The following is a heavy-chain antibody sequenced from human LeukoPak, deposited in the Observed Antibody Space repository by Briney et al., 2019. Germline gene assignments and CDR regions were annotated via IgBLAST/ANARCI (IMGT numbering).Heavy chain of an antibody. D-gene: IGHD1-1*01. Sequence: PGGSLRLSCAASGFTFSSYAMSWVRQAPGKGLEWVSAISGSGGSTYYADSVKGRFTISRDNSKNTLYLQMNSLRAEDTAVYYCAEVGTQYNWNDLFCDYWGQGTLVTVSS. V-gene: IGHV3-23*01. CDR3: AEVGTQYNWNDLFCDY. CDR2: ISGSGGST. CDR1: GFTFSSYA. J-gene: IGHJ4*02.